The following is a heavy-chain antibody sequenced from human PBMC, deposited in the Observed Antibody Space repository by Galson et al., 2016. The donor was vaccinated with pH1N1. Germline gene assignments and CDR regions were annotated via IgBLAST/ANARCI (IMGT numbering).Heavy chain of an antibody. J-gene: IGHJ4*02. D-gene: IGHD2-21*02. CDR1: GGSISSSIYY. Sequence: LSLTCTVSGGSISSSIYYWNWIRQPAGKGLEWIGRMYTSGTTTYNPSLESRVTISVDTSKNQFSLRLSFVTAADTAVYFCARDRVTLTGIFDYWGQGALVT. V-gene: IGHV4-61*02. CDR3: ARDRVTLTGIFDY. CDR2: MYTSGTT.